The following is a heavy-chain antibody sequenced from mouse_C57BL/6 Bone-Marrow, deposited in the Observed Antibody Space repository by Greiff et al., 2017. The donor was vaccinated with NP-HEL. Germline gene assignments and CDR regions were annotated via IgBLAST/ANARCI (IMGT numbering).Heavy chain of an antibody. D-gene: IGHD1-1*01. CDR2: ISNGGGST. CDR1: GFTFSDYY. J-gene: IGHJ4*01. CDR3: ARHPYYYGSFPYYYAMDY. V-gene: IGHV5-12*01. Sequence: DVKLVESGGGLVQPGGSLKLSCAASGFTFSDYYMYWVRQTPEKRLEWVAYISNGGGSTYYPDTVKGRFPISRDNAKNTLYLQMSRLKSEDTAMYYCARHPYYYGSFPYYYAMDYWGQGTSVTVSS.